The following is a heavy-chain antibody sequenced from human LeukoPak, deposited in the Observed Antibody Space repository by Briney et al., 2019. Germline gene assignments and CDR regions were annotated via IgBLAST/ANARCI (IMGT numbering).Heavy chain of an antibody. V-gene: IGHV3-11*04. Sequence: GGSLRLSCAASGFTFSDYYMSWIRQAPGKGLEWVSYISRSGSTIYYADSVKGRFTISRDNAKNSLYLKMNSLRAEDTAVYYCARGYPEWFGELFSGYYYYYMDVWGKGTTVTISS. D-gene: IGHD3-10*01. CDR3: ARGYPEWFGELFSGYYYYYMDV. J-gene: IGHJ6*03. CDR1: GFTFSDYY. CDR2: ISRSGSTI.